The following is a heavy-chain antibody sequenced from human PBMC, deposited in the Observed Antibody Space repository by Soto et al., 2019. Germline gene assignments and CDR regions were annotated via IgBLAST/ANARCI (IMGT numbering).Heavy chain of an antibody. V-gene: IGHV1-24*01. CDR1: GYTLTELS. Sequence: ASVKVSCKVSGYTLTELSMHWVRQAPGKGLEWMGGFDPEDGETIYAQKFQGRVTMTEDTSTDTAYMELSSLRSEDTAVYYCATVSSGWYAGAFAIWGQRTFDIVSS. CDR2: FDPEDGET. D-gene: IGHD6-19*01. J-gene: IGHJ3*02. CDR3: ATVSSGWYAGAFAI.